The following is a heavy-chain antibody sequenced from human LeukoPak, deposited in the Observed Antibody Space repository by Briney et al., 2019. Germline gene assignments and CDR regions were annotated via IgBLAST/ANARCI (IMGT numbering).Heavy chain of an antibody. CDR2: IKSKTDGGTT. CDR1: GFTFSNAW. D-gene: IGHD3-10*01. J-gene: IGHJ4*02. CDR3: TTDAYYYGSGSADY. Sequence: GGSLRLSCAASGFTFSNAWTSWVRQAPGKGLEWVGRIKSKTDGGTTDYAAPVKGRFTISRDDSKNTLYPQMNSLKTEDTAVYYCTTDAYYYGSGSADYWGQGTLVTVSS. V-gene: IGHV3-15*01.